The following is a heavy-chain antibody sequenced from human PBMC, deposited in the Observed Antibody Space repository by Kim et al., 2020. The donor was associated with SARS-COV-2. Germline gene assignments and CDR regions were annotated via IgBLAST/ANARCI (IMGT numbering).Heavy chain of an antibody. J-gene: IGHJ3*02. CDR2: ISSNGGST. Sequence: GGSLRLSCSASGFTFSSYAMHWVRQAPGKGLEYVSAISSNGGSTYYADSVKGRFTISRDNSKNTLYLQMSSLRAEDTAVYYCVKFSSVADYYDSSGYYLSVAFDIWGQGTMVTVSS. CDR3: VKFSSVADYYDSSGYYLSVAFDI. CDR1: GFTFSSYA. D-gene: IGHD3-22*01. V-gene: IGHV3-64D*09.